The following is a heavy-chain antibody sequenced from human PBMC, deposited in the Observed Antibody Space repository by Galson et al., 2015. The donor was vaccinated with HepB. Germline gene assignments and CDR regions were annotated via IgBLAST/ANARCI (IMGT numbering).Heavy chain of an antibody. V-gene: IGHV1-69*05. J-gene: IGHJ5*02. CDR3: ASTTGIAVAGWSS. CDR2: IIPIFGTA. CDR1: GGTFSSYA. D-gene: IGHD6-19*01. Sequence: SVKVSCKASGGTFSSYAISWVRQAPGQGLEWMGGIIPIFGTANYAQKFQGRVTMTRNTSISTAYMELSSLRSEDTAVYYCASTTGIAVAGWSSWGQGTLVTVSS.